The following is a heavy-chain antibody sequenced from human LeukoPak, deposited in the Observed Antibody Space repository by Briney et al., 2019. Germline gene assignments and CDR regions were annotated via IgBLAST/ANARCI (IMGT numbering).Heavy chain of an antibody. CDR1: GASISSTTYY. J-gene: IGHJ5*02. CDR2: IYYSGST. CDR3: ARGLGYCSSTSCYGGWFDP. D-gene: IGHD2-2*01. V-gene: IGHV4-39*07. Sequence: PSETLSLTCTVSGASISSTTYYWGWIRQPPRKGLEWIASIYYSGSTYYNPSLKSRVTISVDTSKNQFSLKLSSVTAADTAVYYCARGLGYCSSTSCYGGWFDPWGQGTLVTVSS.